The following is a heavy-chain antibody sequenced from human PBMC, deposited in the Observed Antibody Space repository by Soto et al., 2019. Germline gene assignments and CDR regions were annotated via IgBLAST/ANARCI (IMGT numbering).Heavy chain of an antibody. J-gene: IGHJ3*02. D-gene: IGHD3-22*01. CDR1: GYTFTGYY. Sequence: ASVKVSCKASGYTFTGYYMHWVRQAPGQGREWMGWINPNSGGTNYAQKFQGRVTMTRDTSTSTAYMELRSLRSDDTAVYYCARVFGDDYYDSSGAFDIWGQGTMVTVSS. V-gene: IGHV1-2*02. CDR2: INPNSGGT. CDR3: ARVFGDDYYDSSGAFDI.